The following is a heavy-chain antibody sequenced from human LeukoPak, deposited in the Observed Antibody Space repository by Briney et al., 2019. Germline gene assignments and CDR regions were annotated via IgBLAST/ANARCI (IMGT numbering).Heavy chain of an antibody. V-gene: IGHV3-9*01. CDR1: GFTFDDYA. D-gene: IGHD2-15*01. Sequence: GRSLRLSCAASGFTFDDYAMHWVRQAPGKGLEWVSGISWNSGSIGYADSVKGRFTISRDNAKNSLYLQMNSLRAEDTALYYCAKASTRRIAEYFQHWGQGTLVTDSS. CDR3: AKASTRRIAEYFQH. J-gene: IGHJ1*01. CDR2: ISWNSGSI.